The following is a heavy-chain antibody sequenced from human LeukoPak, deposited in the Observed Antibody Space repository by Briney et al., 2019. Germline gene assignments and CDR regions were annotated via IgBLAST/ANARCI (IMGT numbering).Heavy chain of an antibody. Sequence: PGGSLRLSCAASGFTFDDYGMSWVRQAPGKGLEWVSGINWNGGSTGYADSVKGRFTISRDNAKNSLYLQMNSLRAEDTALYYCARDGVILWFGEFYYYMDVWGKGTTVPVSS. CDR3: ARDGVILWFGEFYYYMDV. D-gene: IGHD3-10*01. J-gene: IGHJ6*03. CDR2: INWNGGST. V-gene: IGHV3-20*04. CDR1: GFTFDDYG.